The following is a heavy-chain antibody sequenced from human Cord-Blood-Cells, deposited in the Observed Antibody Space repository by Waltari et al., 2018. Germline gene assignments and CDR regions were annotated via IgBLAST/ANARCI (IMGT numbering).Heavy chain of an antibody. Sequence: QVQLQQWGAGLLKPSETLSLTCAVYGGSFSGYYWSWIRQPPGKGLEWIGECNHSGSTNYNPSLKSRDTISVDTSKKQFSLNVSSVTAADMAVYYFAGGSYYVAFDIWGQGTMVTVSS. D-gene: IGHD3-16*01. CDR2: CNHSGST. V-gene: IGHV4-34*01. CDR1: GGSFSGYY. J-gene: IGHJ3*02. CDR3: AGGSYYVAFDI.